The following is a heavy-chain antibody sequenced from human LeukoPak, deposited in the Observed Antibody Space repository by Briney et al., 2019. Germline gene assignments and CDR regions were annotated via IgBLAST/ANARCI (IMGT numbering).Heavy chain of an antibody. J-gene: IGHJ3*02. V-gene: IGHV4-39*07. Sequence: SETLSLTCTVSGGSISSSSYYWGWIRQPPGKGLEWIVSIYYSGSTYYNPSLKSRVTISVDTYKNQFSLKLSSVTAADTAVYYCARDISRGRDAFDIWGQGTMVTVSS. D-gene: IGHD2-15*01. CDR1: GGSISSSSYY. CDR3: ARDISRGRDAFDI. CDR2: IYYSGST.